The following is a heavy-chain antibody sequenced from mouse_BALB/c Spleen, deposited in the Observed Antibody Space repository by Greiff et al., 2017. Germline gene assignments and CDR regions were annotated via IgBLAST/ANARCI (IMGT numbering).Heavy chain of an antibody. Sequence: EVKLVESGGGLVKPGGSLKLSCAASGFTFSDYYMYWVRQTPEKRLEWVATISDGGSYTYYPDSVKGRFTISRDNAKNNLYLQMSSLKSEDTAMYYCARDYYYGSSYYWYFDVWGAGTTVTVSS. CDR1: GFTFSDYY. V-gene: IGHV5-4*02. D-gene: IGHD1-1*01. CDR3: ARDYYYGSSYYWYFDV. CDR2: ISDGGSYT. J-gene: IGHJ1*01.